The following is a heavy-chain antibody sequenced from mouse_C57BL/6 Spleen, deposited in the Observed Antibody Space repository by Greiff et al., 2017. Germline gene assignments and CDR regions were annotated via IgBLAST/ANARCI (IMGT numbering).Heavy chain of an antibody. CDR3: ARFADYDHCDY. Sequence: VQLQQSGPELVKPGASVKISCKASGYTFTDYYMNWVKQSHGKSLEWIGDINPNNGGTSYNQKFKGKATLTVDKSSSTAYMELRSLTSEDSAVYYCARFADYDHCDYWGQGTTLTVAS. J-gene: IGHJ2*01. V-gene: IGHV1-26*01. D-gene: IGHD2-4*01. CDR2: INPNNGGT. CDR1: GYTFTDYY.